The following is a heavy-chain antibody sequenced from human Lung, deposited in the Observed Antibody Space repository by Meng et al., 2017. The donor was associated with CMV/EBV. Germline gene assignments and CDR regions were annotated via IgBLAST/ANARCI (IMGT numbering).Heavy chain of an antibody. CDR2: IYHSGST. CDR1: GGSISSSNW. Sequence: VQLEGWGPGLVKPSGPLSLTCAVSGGSISSSNWWSWSRQPPGKGLEWIGEIYHSGSTNYNPSLKSRVTISVDKSKNQFSLNLSSVTAADTAVYYCARVGQWLPIDYWGQGTLVTVSS. D-gene: IGHD6-19*01. V-gene: IGHV4-4*02. CDR3: ARVGQWLPIDY. J-gene: IGHJ4*02.